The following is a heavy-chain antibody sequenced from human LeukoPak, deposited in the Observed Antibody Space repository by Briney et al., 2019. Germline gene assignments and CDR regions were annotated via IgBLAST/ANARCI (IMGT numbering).Heavy chain of an antibody. D-gene: IGHD6-19*01. V-gene: IGHV3-21*01. CDR1: GFTFSSYS. Sequence: GGSLRLSCAASGFTFSSYSMNWVRQAPGKGLEWVSSISSSSSYIYYADSVKGRFTISRDNAKNSLYLQMNSLRAEDTAVYYCARDGHPVPEAVWWLVQSWFDPGGQGTLVTVSS. J-gene: IGHJ5*02. CDR2: ISSSSSYI. CDR3: ARDGHPVPEAVWWLVQSWFDP.